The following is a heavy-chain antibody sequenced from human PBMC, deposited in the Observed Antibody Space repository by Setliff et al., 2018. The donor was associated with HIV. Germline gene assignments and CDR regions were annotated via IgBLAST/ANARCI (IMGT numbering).Heavy chain of an antibody. D-gene: IGHD1-26*01. Sequence: SETLSLTCKVSGGSISSSHYYWGWIRQPPGKGLEWIGNIYYSGSTFYNQSLKSRVTISVDTSKNQFSLRLSSLTAADTAVYYCARGVAFIGSYHQFDSWGQGILVTVSS. CDR1: GGSISSSHYY. J-gene: IGHJ5*01. V-gene: IGHV4-39*01. CDR2: IYYSGST. CDR3: ARGVAFIGSYHQFDS.